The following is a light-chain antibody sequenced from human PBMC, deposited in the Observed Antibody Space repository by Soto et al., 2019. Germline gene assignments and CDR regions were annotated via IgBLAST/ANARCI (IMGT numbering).Light chain of an antibody. V-gene: IGKV4-1*01. CDR1: QSVLHSSNNKNY. CDR2: WAS. CDR3: HQYYTTLRA. Sequence: DIVMTQSPDSLAVSLGERATINCKSSQSVLHSSNNKNYLAWYQQKPGQPPKLLISWASFRESGVPDRFSGSGSGTDFTLTISSLQAEDVAVYYCHQYYTTLRAFGQGTKVEIK. J-gene: IGKJ1*01.